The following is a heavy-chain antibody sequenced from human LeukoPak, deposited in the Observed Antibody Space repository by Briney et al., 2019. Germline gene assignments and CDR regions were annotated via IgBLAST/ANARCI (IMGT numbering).Heavy chain of an antibody. CDR3: ARGYLYCSSTSCNWGQAFDI. Sequence: GASVKVSCKASGGTFSSYAISWVRQAPGQGLEWMGGIIPIFGTANYAQKFQGRVTITADESTSTAYMGLSSLRSEDTAVYYCARGYLYCSSTSCNWGQAFDIWGQGTMVTVSS. CDR1: GGTFSSYA. J-gene: IGHJ3*02. CDR2: IIPIFGTA. D-gene: IGHD2-2*01. V-gene: IGHV1-69*13.